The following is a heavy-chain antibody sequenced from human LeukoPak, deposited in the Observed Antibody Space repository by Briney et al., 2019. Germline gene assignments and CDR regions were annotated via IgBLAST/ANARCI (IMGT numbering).Heavy chain of an antibody. CDR2: INQGGNLK. D-gene: IGHD5-12*01. V-gene: IGHV3-7*01. CDR1: GFSFRDFW. Sequence: GGSLRLSCAASGFSFRDFWMTWVRQAPGKGLEWVANINQGGNLKYYVDSVKGRFTISRDDAESSLYVQMNNLKDEDTAVYYCARIGYSGWNLESWGQGTLVTVSS. J-gene: IGHJ4*02. CDR3: ARIGYSGWNLES.